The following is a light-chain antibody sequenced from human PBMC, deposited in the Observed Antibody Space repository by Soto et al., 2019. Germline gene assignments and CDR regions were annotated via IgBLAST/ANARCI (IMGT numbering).Light chain of an antibody. CDR3: QQYNTFWT. J-gene: IGKJ1*01. CDR2: DVS. CDR1: QTISSW. V-gene: IGKV1-5*01. Sequence: DIQMTQSPSTLSGTVGDRVTITCRASQTISSWLAWYQQKPGKAPKLLIYDVSNLESGVPSRFSGSGSGAEFTLTISSLQPDDFATYYCQQYNTFWTFGQGTKV.